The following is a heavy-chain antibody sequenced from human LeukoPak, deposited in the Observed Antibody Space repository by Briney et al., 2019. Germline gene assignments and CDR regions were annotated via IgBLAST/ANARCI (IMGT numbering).Heavy chain of an antibody. CDR1: GFTFSNSA. CDR2: LSGSGITT. Sequence: GSLRLSCAASGFTFSNSAMSWVRQAPGKGLEWVSTLSGSGITTYYADSVEGRFTISRDNSKNTLYLQMNTLRAEDSALYYCAKGIYSSGWSYFDYWGHGTLVTVSS. V-gene: IGHV3-23*01. D-gene: IGHD6-19*01. CDR3: AKGIYSSGWSYFDY. J-gene: IGHJ4*01.